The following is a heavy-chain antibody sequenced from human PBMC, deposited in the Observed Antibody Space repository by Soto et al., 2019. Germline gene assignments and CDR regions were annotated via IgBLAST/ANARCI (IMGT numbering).Heavy chain of an antibody. CDR1: GYTFSNYG. CDR3: ARDRDWNLDY. Sequence: QVKLVQSGAEVKKPGASVKVSCKASGYTFSNYGFSWLRQAPGQGLEWMGWIYIDDTKYAQNLQGRVTMTTDTSTSTVYMELRSLTSDDTAVYYCARDRDWNLDYWGQGTLVTVSS. J-gene: IGHJ4*02. D-gene: IGHD1-1*01. CDR2: IYIDDT. V-gene: IGHV1-18*01.